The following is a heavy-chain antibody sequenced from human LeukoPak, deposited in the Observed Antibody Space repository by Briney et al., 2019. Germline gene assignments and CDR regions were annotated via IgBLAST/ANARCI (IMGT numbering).Heavy chain of an antibody. J-gene: IGHJ4*02. D-gene: IGHD3-22*01. CDR2: ISAYNGNT. CDR3: ARETDIYYDSSGPVGY. V-gene: IGHV1-18*01. CDR1: GYTFTSYG. Sequence: ASVKVSCKASGYTFTSYGISWVRQAPGQGLEWMGWISAYNGNTNYAQKLQGRVTVTTDTSTSTAYMELRSLRSDDTAVYYCARETDIYYDSSGPVGYWGQGTLVTVSS.